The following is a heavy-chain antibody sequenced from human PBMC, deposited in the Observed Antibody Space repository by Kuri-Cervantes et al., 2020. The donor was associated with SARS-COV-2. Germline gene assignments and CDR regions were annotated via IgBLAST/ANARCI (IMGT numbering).Heavy chain of an antibody. V-gene: IGHV3-30-3*01. CDR3: AREGRIGWYFDL. J-gene: IGHJ2*01. D-gene: IGHD2-15*01. CDR2: ISYDGSNK. CDR1: GFTFSSYA. Sequence: GGSRRPSGAASGFTFSSYAMHWVRQAPGKGLEWVAVISYDGSNKYYADSVKGRFTISRDNSKNTLYLQMNSLRAEDTAVYYCAREGRIGWYFDLWGRGTLVTVSS.